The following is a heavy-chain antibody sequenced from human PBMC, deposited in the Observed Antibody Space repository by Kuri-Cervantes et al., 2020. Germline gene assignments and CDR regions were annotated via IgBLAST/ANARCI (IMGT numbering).Heavy chain of an antibody. CDR3: ARSSYYYGSGSYLYY. CDR1: GYTFTSYY. V-gene: IGHV1-46*01. CDR2: INPSGGST. J-gene: IGHJ4*02. Sequence: ASVKVSCKASGYTFTSYYMHWVRQAPGQGLEWMGIINPSGGSTSYAQKFQGRVTMTRDTSTSTVYMELSSLRSEDTAVYYCARSSYYYGSGSYLYYWGQGTLVTVSS. D-gene: IGHD3-10*01.